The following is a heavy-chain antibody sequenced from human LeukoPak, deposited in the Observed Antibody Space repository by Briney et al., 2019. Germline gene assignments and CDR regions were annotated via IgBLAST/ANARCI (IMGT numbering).Heavy chain of an antibody. CDR3: ASRRNWNDFYY. CDR1: GFTFSSYA. V-gene: IGHV3-30-3*01. CDR2: ISYDGSNK. J-gene: IGHJ4*02. D-gene: IGHD1-1*01. Sequence: GRSLRLSCAASGFTFSSYAMHWVRQAPGKGLEWVAVISYDGSNKYYADSVKGRFTISRDNSKNTLYLQMNSLRAEDTAVYYCASRRNWNDFYYWGQGTLVTVSS.